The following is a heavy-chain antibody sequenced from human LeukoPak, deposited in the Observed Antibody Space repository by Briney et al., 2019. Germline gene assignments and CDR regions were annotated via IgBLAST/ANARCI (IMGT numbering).Heavy chain of an antibody. V-gene: IGHV4-59*01. CDR1: GGPISDYS. CDR3: ARVSTIFYDMDV. J-gene: IGHJ6*01. D-gene: IGHD2/OR15-2a*01. Sequence: SETLSLTCTVSGGPISDYSWTWIRQPPWKGLGWIEDILYSGITKYIPTRKDQATLPVATYNHQFALTPSSVTAAHTAEYFCARVSTIFYDMDVWGQGTTVTVSS. CDR2: ILYSGIT.